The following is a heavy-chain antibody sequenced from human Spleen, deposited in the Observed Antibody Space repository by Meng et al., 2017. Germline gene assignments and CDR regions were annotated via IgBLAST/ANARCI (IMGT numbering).Heavy chain of an antibody. V-gene: IGHV3-48*03. CDR3: ARGLNYYYGMDV. Sequence: GESLKISCAASGFTFSSYEMSWVRQAPGKGLEWVSYTSSGGSTIYYADSVKGRFTISRDNAENSLYLQMNRLRAEDTAVYYCARGLNYYYGMDVWGQGTTVTVSS. D-gene: IGHD3/OR15-3a*01. CDR1: GFTFSSYE. J-gene: IGHJ6*02. CDR2: TSSGGSTI.